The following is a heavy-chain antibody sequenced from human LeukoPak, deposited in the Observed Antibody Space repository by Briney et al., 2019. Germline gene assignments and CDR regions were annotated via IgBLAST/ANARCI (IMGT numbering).Heavy chain of an antibody. V-gene: IGHV3-73*01. J-gene: IGHJ4*02. CDR1: GFNFSGSA. Sequence: GGSPRLSCAASGFNFSGSAIHWVRQASGKGLEWVGRIRSKANSYATAYAASVEGRFTISRDDSNNMAYLQMNSLKTEDTAVYYCTRLSMELVDYWGQGTLVTASS. CDR2: IRSKANSYAT. CDR3: TRLSMELVDY. D-gene: IGHD1-1*01.